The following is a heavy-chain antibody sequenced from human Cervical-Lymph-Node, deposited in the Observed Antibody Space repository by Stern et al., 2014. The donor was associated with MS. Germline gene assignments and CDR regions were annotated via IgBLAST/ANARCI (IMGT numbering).Heavy chain of an antibody. J-gene: IGHJ4*02. D-gene: IGHD6-19*01. CDR1: GFVFRRYA. Sequence: VQLVESGGGVVQPGRSLRLSCAASGFVFRRYALHWVRQAPGKGLEWVALISYDGRDKYYTDSVKGRFTVSRDNSNNTVDLEMNSLRLEDTAVYYCARCSGWYGMCYFDLWGQGTLVTVSS. V-gene: IGHV3-30*04. CDR3: ARCSGWYGMCYFDL. CDR2: ISYDGRDK.